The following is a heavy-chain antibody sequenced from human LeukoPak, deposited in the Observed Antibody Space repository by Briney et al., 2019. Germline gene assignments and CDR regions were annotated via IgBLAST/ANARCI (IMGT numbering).Heavy chain of an antibody. CDR2: IIPSGHTT. D-gene: IGHD5-24*01. V-gene: IGHV3-23*01. J-gene: IGHJ4*02. Sequence: GGSLRLSCAASGFTFSSYAMSWVRQTPGKGLEWVSGIIPSGHTTYYADSVRGRFTISRDNSRNTVYLQMNSLRAEDTAVYYCAKDDRWLQFCCWGQGTLVTVSA. CDR1: GFTFSSYA. CDR3: AKDDRWLQFCC.